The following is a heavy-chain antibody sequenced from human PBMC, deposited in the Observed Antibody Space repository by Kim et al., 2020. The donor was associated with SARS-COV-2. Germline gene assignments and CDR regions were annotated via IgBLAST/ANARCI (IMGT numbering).Heavy chain of an antibody. Sequence: GGSLRLSCAASGFTFSSYGMHWVRQAPGKGLEWVAVISYDGSNKYYADSVKGRFTISRDNSKNTLYLQMNSLRAEDTAVYYCAKGRIAAVNWFDPWGQGTLVTVSS. V-gene: IGHV3-30*18. CDR3: AKGRIAAVNWFDP. D-gene: IGHD6-13*01. CDR2: ISYDGSNK. J-gene: IGHJ5*02. CDR1: GFTFSSYG.